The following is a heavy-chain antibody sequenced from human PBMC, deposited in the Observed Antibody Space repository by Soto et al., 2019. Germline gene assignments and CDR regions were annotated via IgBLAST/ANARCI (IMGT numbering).Heavy chain of an antibody. CDR1: GFTFNYYW. J-gene: IGHJ3*01. CDR2: IHSDGSTT. Sequence: EVQLVESEGGLVQRGGSLRLSCAASGFTFNYYWMHWVRQAPGQGLVWVSHIHSDGSTTTYADSVKGRFTISRDNAKKTLYLQMNSLRAEDTAVYYCVRGDKGGFDLWGQGTTVTVSS. D-gene: IGHD2-21*02. V-gene: IGHV3-74*01. CDR3: VRGDKGGFDL.